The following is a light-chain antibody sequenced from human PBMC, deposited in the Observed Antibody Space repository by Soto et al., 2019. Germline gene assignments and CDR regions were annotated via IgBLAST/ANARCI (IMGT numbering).Light chain of an antibody. J-gene: IGLJ2*01. CDR3: SSYAATNTVL. V-gene: IGLV2-14*03. Sequence: QSALAQPASVSGSPGQSITISCTGTSSDIGAFNYVSWYQQHPGDAPKLLIFDVSDRPSGISVRFSASKSGNTASLTISGLQTEDEAQYFCSSYAATNTVLFGGGTKVTVL. CDR2: DVS. CDR1: SSDIGAFNY.